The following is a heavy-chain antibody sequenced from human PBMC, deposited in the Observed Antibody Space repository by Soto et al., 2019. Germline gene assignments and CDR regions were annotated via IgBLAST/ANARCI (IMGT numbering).Heavy chain of an antibody. J-gene: IGHJ6*02. CDR2: IKSKTDGGTT. V-gene: IGHV3-15*01. CDR3: TTEGGEHCSSTSCQSGYYYCYGMDV. D-gene: IGHD2-2*01. CDR1: GFTFSNAW. Sequence: GGSLRLSCAASGFTFSNAWMSWVRQAPGKGLEWVGRIKSKTDGGTTDYAAPVKGRFTISRDDSKNTLYLQMNSLKTEDTAVYYCTTEGGEHCSSTSCQSGYYYCYGMDVWGQGTTVTVSS.